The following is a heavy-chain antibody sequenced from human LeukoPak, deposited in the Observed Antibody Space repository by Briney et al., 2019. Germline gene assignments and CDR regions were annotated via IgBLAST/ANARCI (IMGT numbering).Heavy chain of an antibody. J-gene: IGHJ4*02. CDR2: IYHSGST. CDR3: ARVGGGGYYDSSGYQVGFDY. Sequence: PSETLSLTCAVSGGSISSSNWWSWVRQPPGKGLEWIGEIYHSGSTNYNPSLKSRVTISVDKSKNQFSLKLSSVTAADMAVYYCARVGGGGYYDSSGYQVGFDYWGQGTLVTVSS. CDR1: GGSISSSNW. D-gene: IGHD3-22*01. V-gene: IGHV4-4*02.